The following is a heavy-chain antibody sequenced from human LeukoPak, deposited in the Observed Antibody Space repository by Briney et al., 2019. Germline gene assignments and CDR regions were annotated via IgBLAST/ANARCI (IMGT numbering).Heavy chain of an antibody. V-gene: IGHV3-21*01. D-gene: IGHD5-12*01. CDR1: GFTFSSYS. J-gene: IGHJ3*02. CDR3: ARAVGHSGYDTFSDDAFDI. Sequence: GGSLRLSCAASGFTFSSYSMNWVRQAPGKGLEWVSSISSSSSYIYYADSVKGRFTISRDNAKNTLYLQMNSLRAEDTAVYYCARAVGHSGYDTFSDDAFDIWGQGTMVTVSS. CDR2: ISSSSSYI.